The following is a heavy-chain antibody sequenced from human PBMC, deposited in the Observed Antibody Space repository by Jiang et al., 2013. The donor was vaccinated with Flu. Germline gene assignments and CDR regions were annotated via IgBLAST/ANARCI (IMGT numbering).Heavy chain of an antibody. V-gene: IGHV4-39*07. CDR1: GGSISSSLYY. Sequence: SLICTVSGGSISSSLYYWGWVRQPPGKGLDWVGSIFYTGNTFYNPSLKSRVAISIDTSKNQFSLRLNFVTAADTAVYYCARDDNGDHNYFDYWGQGTLVTVSS. D-gene: IGHD4-17*01. J-gene: IGHJ4*02. CDR3: ARDDNGDHNYFDY. CDR2: IFYTGNT.